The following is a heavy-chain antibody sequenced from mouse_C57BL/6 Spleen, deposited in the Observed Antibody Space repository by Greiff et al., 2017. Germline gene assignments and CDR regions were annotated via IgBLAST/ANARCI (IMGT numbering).Heavy chain of an antibody. CDR3: ASYGYYVNYYAMDY. CDR1: GYSITSGYY. V-gene: IGHV3-6*01. D-gene: IGHD2-3*01. CDR2: ISYDGSN. J-gene: IGHJ4*01. Sequence: EVQLQQSGPGLVKPSQSLSLTCSVTGYSITSGYYWNWIRQFPGNKLEWMGYISYDGSNNYNPSLKNRISITRDTSKNQFFLKLNSVTTEDTATYYCASYGYYVNYYAMDYWGQGTSVTVSS.